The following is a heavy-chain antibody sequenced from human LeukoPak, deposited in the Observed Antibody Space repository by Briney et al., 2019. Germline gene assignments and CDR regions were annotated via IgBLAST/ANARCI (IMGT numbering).Heavy chain of an antibody. CDR3: AADRAADIVVVPAIA. D-gene: IGHD2-2*01. CDR2: IVVGSGNT. V-gene: IGHV1-58*01. CDR1: GFTFTSSA. J-gene: IGHJ5*02. Sequence: SVKVSCKASGFTFTSSAVQWVRQARGQRLEWIGWIVVGSGNTNYAQKFQERVTITRDMSTSTAYMELSSLRSEDTAVYYCAADRAADIVVVPAIAWGQGTLVTVSS.